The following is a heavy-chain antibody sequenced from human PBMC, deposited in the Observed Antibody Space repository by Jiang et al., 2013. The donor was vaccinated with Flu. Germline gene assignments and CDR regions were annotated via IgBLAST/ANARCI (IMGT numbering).Heavy chain of an antibody. CDR1: GFTFSSYW. D-gene: IGHD2-15*01. Sequence: GGLVQPGGSLRLSCAASGFTFSSYWMSWVRQAPGKGLEWVANIKQDGSEKYYVDSVKGRFTISRDNAKNSLYLQMNSLRAEDTAVYYCAREDCSGGSCYPENYYYYYGMDVWGQGTTVTVSS. CDR3: AREDCSGGSCYPENYYYYYGMDV. CDR2: IKQDGSEK. J-gene: IGHJ6*02. V-gene: IGHV3-7*01.